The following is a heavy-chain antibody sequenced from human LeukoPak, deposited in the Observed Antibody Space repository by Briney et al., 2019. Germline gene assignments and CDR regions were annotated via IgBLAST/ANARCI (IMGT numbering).Heavy chain of an antibody. J-gene: IGHJ5*02. CDR2: INPNSGGT. CDR1: GYTFTGYY. Sequence: ASVKVSCKASGYTFTGYYMHWVRQAPGQGLEWMGWINPNSGGTNYAQKFQGWVTMTRDTSISTAYMELSRLRSDDTAVYYCARARIAVAGSKAFGPWGQGTLVTVSS. D-gene: IGHD6-19*01. V-gene: IGHV1-2*04. CDR3: ARARIAVAGSKAFGP.